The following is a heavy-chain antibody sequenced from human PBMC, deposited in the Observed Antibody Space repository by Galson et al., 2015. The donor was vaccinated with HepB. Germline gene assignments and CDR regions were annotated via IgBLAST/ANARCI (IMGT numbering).Heavy chain of an antibody. Sequence: SVKVSCKASGGTFSSYAISWVRQAPGQGLEWMGRIIPILGIANYAQKFQGRVTITADKSTSTAYMELSSLRSEDTAVYYCARHPGIAVAGTSPDAFDIWGQGTMVTVSS. CDR3: ARHPGIAVAGTSPDAFDI. CDR2: IIPILGIA. V-gene: IGHV1-69*04. D-gene: IGHD6-19*01. J-gene: IGHJ3*02. CDR1: GGTFSSYA.